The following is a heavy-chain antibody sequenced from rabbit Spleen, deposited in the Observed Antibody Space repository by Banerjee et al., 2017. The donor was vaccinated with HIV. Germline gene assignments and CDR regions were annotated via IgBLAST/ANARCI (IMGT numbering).Heavy chain of an antibody. J-gene: IGHJ4*01. Sequence: QSLEESGGDLVKPGASLTLTCTASGFTLSNYWMYWVRQAPGKGLEWIARIDTGSSGATYYATWVNGRFTISSQNAQNTLYLQLNSLTAADTATYFCVRDTWNFNLWGPGTLVTVS. D-gene: IGHD3-1*01. CDR2: IDTGSSGAT. CDR1: GFTLSNYW. V-gene: IGHV1S40*01. CDR3: VRDTWNFNL.